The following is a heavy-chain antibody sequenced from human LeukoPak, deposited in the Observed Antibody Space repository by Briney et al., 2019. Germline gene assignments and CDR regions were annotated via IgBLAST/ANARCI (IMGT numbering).Heavy chain of an antibody. J-gene: IGHJ4*02. V-gene: IGHV3-74*03. D-gene: IGHD4-17*01. CDR1: GFTFTKYW. CDR3: AREGSVTNDY. Sequence: GGSLRLSCAASGFTFTKYWMHWVRQAPGKGLVWVSRVNSDESRTTYADSVKGRFTISRDNANNTLYLQMNSLTAEDTAVYYCAREGSVTNDYWGQGSLVTVSS. CDR2: VNSDESRT.